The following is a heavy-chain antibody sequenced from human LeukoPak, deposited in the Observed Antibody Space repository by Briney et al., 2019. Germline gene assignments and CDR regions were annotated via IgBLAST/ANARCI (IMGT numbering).Heavy chain of an antibody. CDR2: INHSGSH. D-gene: IGHD1-20*01. Sequence: PSETLSLTCAVYGGSFSGYYWSWIRQPPGKGLECIGEINHSGSHNYNPSLKSRVTISVDPSKSQFSLKLSSVTAADTAVYYCAREVKSLTGAGNYYYFYYMDVWGKGTTVTVSS. CDR3: AREVKSLTGAGNYYYFYYMDV. CDR1: GGSFSGYY. V-gene: IGHV4-34*01. J-gene: IGHJ6*03.